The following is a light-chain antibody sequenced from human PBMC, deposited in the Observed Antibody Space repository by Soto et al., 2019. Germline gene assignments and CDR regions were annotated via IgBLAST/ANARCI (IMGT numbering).Light chain of an antibody. Sequence: QSVLTQPPSASGTPGQRVTISCSGSSSNIGRNTVNWYQELPGTAPKLLIYGNDQRPSGVPDRFSGSKSGTSASLAISGLQSEDAADYYCAAWDDSLNGPLFGGGTKLTVL. V-gene: IGLV1-44*01. CDR3: AAWDDSLNGPL. CDR1: SSNIGRNT. CDR2: GND. J-gene: IGLJ3*02.